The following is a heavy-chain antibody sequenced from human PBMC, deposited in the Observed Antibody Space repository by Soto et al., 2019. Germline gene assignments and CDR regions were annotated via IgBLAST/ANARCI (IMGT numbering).Heavy chain of an antibody. CDR1: GFTFSAYG. Sequence: GGSLRLSCAASGFTFSAYGMHWVRQAPGKGLEWVALISYDGGNQYYADSVKGRFTISRDNSKNTLYLQMNSLRAEDTAVYYCAKEGSSGYYPFFDYWGQGTLVTVSS. CDR3: AKEGSSGYYPFFDY. CDR2: ISYDGGNQ. V-gene: IGHV3-30*18. J-gene: IGHJ4*02. D-gene: IGHD3-22*01.